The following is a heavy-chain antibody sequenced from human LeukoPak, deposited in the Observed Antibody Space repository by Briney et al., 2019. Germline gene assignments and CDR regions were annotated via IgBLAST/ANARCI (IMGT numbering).Heavy chain of an antibody. V-gene: IGHV3-23*01. CDR2: ISGSGDDT. CDR3: AKARGLDYGDYVIFDY. D-gene: IGHD4-17*01. J-gene: IGHJ4*02. CDR1: GFTFSSYG. Sequence: RTGGSLRLSCAASGFTFSSYGMSWVRQAPGKGLEWVSSISGSGDDTYYADSVNGRFTISRDNSRNTLYLQMNSLRAEDTAVYYCAKARGLDYGDYVIFDYWGQGTLVTVSS.